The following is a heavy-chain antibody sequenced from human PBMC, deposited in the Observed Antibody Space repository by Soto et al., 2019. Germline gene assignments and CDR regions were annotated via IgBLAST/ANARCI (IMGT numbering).Heavy chain of an antibody. V-gene: IGHV3-23*01. D-gene: IGHD1-1*01. CDR2: ISGGGATI. J-gene: IGHJ4*02. CDR3: VKWLTSPQPFFDF. CDR1: GFRFDSYA. Sequence: EVQLLESGGGLVQPGGSLGLSCAASGFRFDSYAMSWVRQAPGKGLEWVSTISGGGATIYYADSVEGRFTISRDNPKNTLWLQTHSLRAEDTAVYYCVKWLTSPQPFFDFWGQGTLVTGSS.